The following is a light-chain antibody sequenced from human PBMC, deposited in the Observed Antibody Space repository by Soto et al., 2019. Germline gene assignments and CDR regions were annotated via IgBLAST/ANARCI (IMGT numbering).Light chain of an antibody. CDR2: DDS. CDR3: QQYHSYPWT. CDR1: KTIFRW. V-gene: IGKV1-5*01. Sequence: DIQMTQSPSTLSASVGDRVTITCRASKTIFRWLAWYQQRPGKAPNLLISDDSDLQSGVPSRFSGSGSGAEFTLTIGRLQPDDFASDYCQQYHSYPWTFGQGTQVEF. J-gene: IGKJ1*01.